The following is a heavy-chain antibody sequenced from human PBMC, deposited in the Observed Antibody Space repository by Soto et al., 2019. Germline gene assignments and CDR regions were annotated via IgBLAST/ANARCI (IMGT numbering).Heavy chain of an antibody. D-gene: IGHD6-6*01. V-gene: IGHV2-5*02. Sequence: QITLKESGPTLVKPTQTLTLTCTFSGFSLTTSGVGVGWIRQPPRKALEWLALIYWDDEKRYSPSRQSRLTITKDTSKNQVDLTVTNMNPADTGTYYCADRLYASSDDAFDIWGQGTMVYDSS. J-gene: IGHJ3*02. CDR2: IYWDDEK. CDR3: ADRLYASSDDAFDI. CDR1: GFSLTTSGVG.